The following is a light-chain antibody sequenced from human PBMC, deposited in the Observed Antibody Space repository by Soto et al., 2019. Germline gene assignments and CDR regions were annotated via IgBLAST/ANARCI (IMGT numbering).Light chain of an antibody. V-gene: IGKV3-11*01. CDR1: QSVSSY. J-gene: IGKJ5*01. Sequence: DIVLTESPADLVLFQGGRARLSCRASQSVSSYLAWYQQKPGQYPRLLIYDASNSATGTPARFSGSGSGTEFPLTISSLQPDDFATYYRKQYNSSLTCGQGPRRELK. CDR3: KQYNSSLT. CDR2: DAS.